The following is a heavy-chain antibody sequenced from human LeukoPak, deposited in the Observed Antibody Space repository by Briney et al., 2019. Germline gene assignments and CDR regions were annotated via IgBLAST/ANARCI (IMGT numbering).Heavy chain of an antibody. Sequence: GGSLRLSCAASGLTFSSYAMRWVRQAPGKGLERVSGMSGSGGSTIHADSVKGRFTISRDNSKNTLYLQMNSLRAEDTAVYYCAKRPYDFWSGYYFDYWGQGTLVTVSS. D-gene: IGHD3-3*01. CDR1: GLTFSSYA. CDR3: AKRPYDFWSGYYFDY. V-gene: IGHV3-23*01. J-gene: IGHJ4*02. CDR2: MSGSGGST.